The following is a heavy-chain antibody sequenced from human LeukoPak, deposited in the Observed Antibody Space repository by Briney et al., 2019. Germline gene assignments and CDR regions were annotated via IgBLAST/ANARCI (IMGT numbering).Heavy chain of an antibody. CDR1: GFTFSRYW. CDR3: ARDYTSRELRKGALWY. D-gene: IGHD1-26*01. V-gene: IGHV3-74*01. CDR2: MNSDGSST. J-gene: IGHJ4*02. Sequence: GGSLRLSCAAAGFTFSRYWMHWVRQAPGEGLGWVSRMNSDGSSTSYADSGKGRFTISRDNSKNTLYLQMNSLRAEDTAVYYCARDYTSRELRKGALWYWGQGTLVTVSS.